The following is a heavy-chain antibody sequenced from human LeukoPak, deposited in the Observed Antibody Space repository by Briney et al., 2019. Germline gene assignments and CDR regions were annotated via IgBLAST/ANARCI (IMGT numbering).Heavy chain of an antibody. CDR1: GGSISSYY. Sequence: PSETLSLTCTVSGGSISSYYWSWIRRPPGKGLEWIGYIYYSGSTNYNPSLKSRVTISVDTSKNQFSLKLSSVTAADTAVYCCARVRGYYYGSGSYYNNLYFDYWGQGTLVTVSS. V-gene: IGHV4-59*01. CDR3: ARVRGYYYGSGSYYNNLYFDY. CDR2: IYYSGST. J-gene: IGHJ4*02. D-gene: IGHD3-10*01.